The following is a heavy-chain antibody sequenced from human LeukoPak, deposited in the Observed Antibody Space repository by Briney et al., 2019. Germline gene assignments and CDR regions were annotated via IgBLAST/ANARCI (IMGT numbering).Heavy chain of an antibody. CDR2: IIPIFGTA. J-gene: IGHJ3*02. Sequence: SVKVSCKASGGTFSSYAISWVRQAPGQGLEWMGRIIPIFGTANYAQKFQGRVTITADESTSTAYMELSSLRSEDTAVYYCANTRGYYDILTGYPQDAFDIWGQGTMVTVSS. V-gene: IGHV1-69*13. CDR1: GGTFSSYA. CDR3: ANTRGYYDILTGYPQDAFDI. D-gene: IGHD3-9*01.